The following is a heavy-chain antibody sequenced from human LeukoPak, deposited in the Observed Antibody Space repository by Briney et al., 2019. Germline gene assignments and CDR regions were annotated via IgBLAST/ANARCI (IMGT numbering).Heavy chain of an antibody. V-gene: IGHV3-7*01. CDR1: GLTFSSFA. CDR3: ATDRGWRTSGYYLYYFEY. CDR2: IKHDGSEK. Sequence: GGSLRLSCTASGLTFSSFAMSWVRQAPGKGLEWVASIKHDGSEKYYVDSVRGRFTISRDNTMNSLYLQMSSLRAEDTAVYYCATDRGWRTSGYYLYYFEYWGQGTLVTFSS. J-gene: IGHJ4*02. D-gene: IGHD3-3*01.